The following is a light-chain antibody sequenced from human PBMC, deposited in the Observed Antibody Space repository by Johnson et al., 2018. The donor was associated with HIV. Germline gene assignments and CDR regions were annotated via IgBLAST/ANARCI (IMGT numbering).Light chain of an antibody. Sequence: QSVLTQPPSVSAAPGQKVTISCSGSSSNIGNNYVSWYQQLPGAAPKLLIYDNNKRPSGIPDRFSGSKSGTSATLGITGLQTGDEADYYCGTWDSSLSAYVFATGNKVTGL. V-gene: IGLV1-51*01. CDR3: GTWDSSLSAYV. J-gene: IGLJ1*01. CDR1: SSNIGNNY. CDR2: DNN.